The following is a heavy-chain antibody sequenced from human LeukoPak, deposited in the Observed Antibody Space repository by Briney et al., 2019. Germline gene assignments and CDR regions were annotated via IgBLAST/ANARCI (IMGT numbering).Heavy chain of an antibody. CDR2: IQRKTDGGTT. D-gene: IGHD3-22*01. Sequence: PGGSLRLSCAASGFTFSNAWMTWVRQAPGKGLEWVGHIQRKTDGGTTTYAAPVKGRFSISRDDSKKTLYLQMNSLKAEDTAVYYCTTEDSSGYYGDYFDYWGQGTLVTVSS. V-gene: IGHV3-15*01. CDR1: GFTFSNAW. J-gene: IGHJ4*02. CDR3: TTEDSSGYYGDYFDY.